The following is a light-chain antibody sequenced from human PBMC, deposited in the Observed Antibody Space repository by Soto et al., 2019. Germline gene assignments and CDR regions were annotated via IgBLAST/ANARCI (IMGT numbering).Light chain of an antibody. V-gene: IGLV2-8*01. J-gene: IGLJ1*01. Sequence: LTQPRAASGSPGEPFTISCPSTRNDIGAEAFAFWYQHHPGKAPKLVIYEVVQRPSGVPDRFSGPKSGNTASLTVSWLQAADEDDYYCKAYAVSNTYTFGTGTRSP. CDR3: KAYAVSNTYT. CDR2: EVV. CDR1: RNDIGAEAF.